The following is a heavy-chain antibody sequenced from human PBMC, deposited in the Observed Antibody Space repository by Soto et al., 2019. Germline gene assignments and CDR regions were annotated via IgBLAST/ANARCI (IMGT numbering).Heavy chain of an antibody. CDR1: GFTFSSYW. Sequence: GGSLRLSCAASGFTFSSYWMYWVRQAPGKGLVWVSRINSDGSSTSYADSVKGRFTISRDNAKNTLYLQMNSLRAEDTAVYYCARTRYSSGWDDAFDIWGQGTMVTVSS. V-gene: IGHV3-74*01. CDR2: INSDGSST. CDR3: ARTRYSSGWDDAFDI. D-gene: IGHD6-19*01. J-gene: IGHJ3*02.